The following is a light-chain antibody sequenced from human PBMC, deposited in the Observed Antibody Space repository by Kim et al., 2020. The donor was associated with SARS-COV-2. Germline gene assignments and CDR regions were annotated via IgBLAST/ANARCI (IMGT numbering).Light chain of an antibody. J-gene: IGKJ1*01. CDR3: LQHNSYPWT. V-gene: IGKV1-17*03. Sequence: VSVGDTVTITFRASQGIINYFAWFQKKPGKVPKRLIYAASSLQSGVPSRFSGSVSGTEFTLTISSLQPEDFATYYSLQHNSYPWTFGQGTTVEIK. CDR1: QGIINY. CDR2: AAS.